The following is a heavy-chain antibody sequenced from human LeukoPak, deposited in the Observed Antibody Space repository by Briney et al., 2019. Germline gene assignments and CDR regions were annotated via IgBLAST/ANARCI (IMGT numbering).Heavy chain of an antibody. V-gene: IGHV4-39*07. Sequence: SETLSLTCTVSGGSISSSSYYWGWIRQPPGKGLEWIGSIYYSGSTYYNPSLKSRVTISVDTSKNQFSLKLSSVTAADTAVYYCARVFREGGYDSSGPSLGYFDYWGQGTLVTVSS. CDR3: ARVFREGGYDSSGPSLGYFDY. D-gene: IGHD3-22*01. J-gene: IGHJ4*02. CDR1: GGSISSSSYY. CDR2: IYYSGST.